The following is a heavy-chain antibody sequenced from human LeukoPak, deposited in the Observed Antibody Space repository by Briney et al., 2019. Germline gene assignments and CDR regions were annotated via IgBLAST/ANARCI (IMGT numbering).Heavy chain of an antibody. J-gene: IGHJ4*02. CDR2: INSDGSST. CDR3: ARDTDTVTTILDY. CDR1: GFTSSSYM. D-gene: IGHD4-17*01. Sequence: GGSLRLSCAASGFTSSSYMMNWVRQAPGKGLVWVSRINSDGSSTSYADSVKGRFTISRDNAKNTLYLQMNSLRAEDTAVYYCARDTDTVTTILDYWGQGTLVTVSS. V-gene: IGHV3-74*01.